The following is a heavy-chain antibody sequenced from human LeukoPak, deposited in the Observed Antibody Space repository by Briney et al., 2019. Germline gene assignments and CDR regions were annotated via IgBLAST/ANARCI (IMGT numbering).Heavy chain of an antibody. CDR3: ARRALLWFGEFDY. Sequence: PGGSLRLSCAASGFTFSSYSMNWVRQAPGKGLEWVSYISSSSSTTYYADSVKGRFTISRDNAKNSLYLQMNSLRAEDTAVYYCARRALLWFGEFDYWGQGTLVTVSS. D-gene: IGHD3-10*01. V-gene: IGHV3-48*01. J-gene: IGHJ4*02. CDR2: ISSSSSTT. CDR1: GFTFSSYS.